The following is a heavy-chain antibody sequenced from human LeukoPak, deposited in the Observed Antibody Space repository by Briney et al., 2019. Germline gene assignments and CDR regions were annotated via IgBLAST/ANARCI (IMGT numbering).Heavy chain of an antibody. Sequence: GGSLRLSCAASGFTFSSYAMSWVRQAPGKGLEWVAAISGSGGSTYYADSVKGRFTISRDNSKNTLYLQMNRLRAEDTAVYYCAKADTAIALSFDYWGQGTLVTVSS. J-gene: IGHJ4*02. CDR1: GFTFSSYA. D-gene: IGHD5-18*01. CDR3: AKADTAIALSFDY. V-gene: IGHV3-23*01. CDR2: ISGSGGST.